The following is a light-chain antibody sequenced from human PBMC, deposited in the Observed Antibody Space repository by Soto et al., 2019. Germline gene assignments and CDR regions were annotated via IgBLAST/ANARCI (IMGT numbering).Light chain of an antibody. V-gene: IGKV3-11*01. J-gene: IGKJ1*01. CDR1: QSVSSY. CDR2: DAS. CDR3: QQRGNWWT. Sequence: EIVLTQSPATLYLSPGERATLSCRASQSVSSYLAWYQQKPGQAPRLLIYDASNRATGIPARFSGSGSGTDFTLTISSLEPEDFAVYYCQQRGNWWTFGQGTKVEIK.